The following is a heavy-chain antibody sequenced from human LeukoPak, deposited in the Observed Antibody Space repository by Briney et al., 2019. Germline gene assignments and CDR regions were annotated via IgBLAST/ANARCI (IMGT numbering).Heavy chain of an antibody. CDR3: ARRDGYNSLDY. V-gene: IGHV3-21*01. D-gene: IGHD5-24*01. J-gene: IGHJ4*02. CDR1: GFTFSTYG. CDR2: ISSSSSYI. Sequence: GGSLRLSCAASGFTFSTYGMHWVRQAPGKGLEWVSSISSSSSYIYYADSVKGRFTISRDNAKNSLYLQMNSLRAEDTAVYYCARRDGYNSLDYWGQGTLVTVSS.